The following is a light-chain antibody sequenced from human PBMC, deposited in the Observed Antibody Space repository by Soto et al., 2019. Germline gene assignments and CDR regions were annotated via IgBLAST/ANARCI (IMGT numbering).Light chain of an antibody. J-gene: IGKJ4*01. V-gene: IGKV3-11*01. CDR3: QQRSDWPPLT. CDR2: DAS. CDR1: QSVSSY. Sequence: EIVLTQSPATLSLSPGERATLSCRASQSVSSYLAWYQQNPGQAPRLLNYDASNRATGIPARFSGSGSGTDFTLTISSLEPEDVAVYYCQQRSDWPPLTFGGGTKVEIK.